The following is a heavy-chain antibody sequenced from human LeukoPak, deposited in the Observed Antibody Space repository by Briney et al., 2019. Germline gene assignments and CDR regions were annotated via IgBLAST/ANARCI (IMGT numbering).Heavy chain of an antibody. D-gene: IGHD6-19*01. V-gene: IGHV3-30*18. Sequence: GTSLRLSCAVSGFTISSHGMHWVRQAPGKGLEWVAMISYNGNSKYYGDSVKGRFTIPRDNSKDTLYLEMDSLRTEDTAVYYCAKDWGSSGWYNYFDPWGQGTLVTVSS. CDR1: GFTISSHG. CDR3: AKDWGSSGWYNYFDP. CDR2: ISYNGNSK. J-gene: IGHJ5*02.